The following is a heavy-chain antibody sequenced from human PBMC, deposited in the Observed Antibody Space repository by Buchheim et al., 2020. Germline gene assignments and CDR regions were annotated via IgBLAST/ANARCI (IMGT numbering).Heavy chain of an antibody. D-gene: IGHD1-26*01. CDR3: AKGWARGIYGMDV. CDR1: GFTFDDYA. V-gene: IGHV3-43D*03. J-gene: IGHJ6*02. CDR2: LTWDGSSA. Sequence: EVQLVESGGVVVQPAGSLRLSCAASGFTFDDYAMHWVRQAPGKGLEWVSLLTWDGSSAYYADSVKGRFTISRDNSKDSLYLQMNSLRTEDTALYYCAKGWARGIYGMDVWGQGTT.